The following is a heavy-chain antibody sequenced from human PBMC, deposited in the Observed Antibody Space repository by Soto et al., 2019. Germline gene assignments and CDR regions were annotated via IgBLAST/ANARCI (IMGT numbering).Heavy chain of an antibody. CDR2: ISGSGGST. D-gene: IGHD3-10*01. V-gene: IGHV3-23*01. J-gene: IGHJ4*02. Sequence: GGSLRLSCAASGFTFSSYAMSWVRQAPGKGLEWVSAISGSGGSTYYADSVKGRFTISRDNSKNTLYLQMNSMRAEDTAVYYCAKDKSRYYGSFDYWGQGTLVTVSS. CDR3: AKDKSRYYGSFDY. CDR1: GFTFSSYA.